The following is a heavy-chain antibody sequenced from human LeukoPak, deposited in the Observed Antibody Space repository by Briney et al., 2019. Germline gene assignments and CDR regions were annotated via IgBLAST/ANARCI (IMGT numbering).Heavy chain of an antibody. CDR2: IRSDESNE. J-gene: IGHJ3*02. CDR3: AKLRAAAFFI. CDR1: GFTFTNYG. V-gene: IGHV3-30*02. Sequence: GGSLRLSCAASGFTFTNYGMHWVRQAPGKGLEWVAFIRSDESNEYYADSVKGRFTISRDDSRSTLYLQMNSLRAEDTAVYYCAKLRAAAFFIWGQGTMVTVSS. D-gene: IGHD6-13*01.